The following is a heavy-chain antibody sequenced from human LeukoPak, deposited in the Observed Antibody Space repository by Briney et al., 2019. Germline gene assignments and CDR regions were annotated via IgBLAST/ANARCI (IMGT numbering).Heavy chain of an antibody. J-gene: IGHJ4*02. D-gene: IGHD1-26*01. CDR2: ISSSSSTI. CDR1: GFSFSSYS. CDR3: AKDRSGNPTIDY. Sequence: GGSLRLSCAASGFSFSSYSMTWVRQAPGKGLEWVSYISSSSSTIYYADSVKGRFTISRDNSKNTLYLQMNSLRAEDTALYYCAKDRSGNPTIDYWGQGTLVTVSS. V-gene: IGHV3-48*01.